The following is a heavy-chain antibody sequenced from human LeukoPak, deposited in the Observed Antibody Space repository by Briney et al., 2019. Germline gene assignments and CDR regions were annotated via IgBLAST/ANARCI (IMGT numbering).Heavy chain of an antibody. D-gene: IGHD6-25*01. J-gene: IGHJ4*02. CDR3: ARGQFQRDY. CDR2: IYYSGST. V-gene: IGHV4-59*12. Sequence: KASETLSLTCTVSGGSISSYYWSWIRQPPGKGLEWIGYIYYSGSTNYNPSLKSRVTISVDTSKNQFSLNLRSVTAADTAVYYCARGQFQRDYWGQGTLVTVSS. CDR1: GGSISSYY.